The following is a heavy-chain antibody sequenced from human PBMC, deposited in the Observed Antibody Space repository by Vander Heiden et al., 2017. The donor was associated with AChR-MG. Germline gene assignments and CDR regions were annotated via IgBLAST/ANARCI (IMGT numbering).Heavy chain of an antibody. J-gene: IGHJ4*01. CDR3: VARGYYFGSGAPDDY. V-gene: IGHV3-53*02. D-gene: IGHD3-10*01. CDR2: LYHDDET. CDR1: GLSGTTNY. Sequence: EVQLVETGGGLIQPGGSLRLACAVSGLSGTTNYMGWVRQAPGKGLEYISILYHDDETYYADSVKGRFTISRDTSKNALYLQMQSLKGDDTAVYYCVARGYYFGSGAPDDYWGQGSQVTVSS.